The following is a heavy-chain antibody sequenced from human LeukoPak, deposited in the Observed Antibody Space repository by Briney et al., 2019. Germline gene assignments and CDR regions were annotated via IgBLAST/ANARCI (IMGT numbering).Heavy chain of an antibody. CDR1: GYTFTSYG. CDR2: INPNRGGT. CDR3: ARDRVSGYGMDV. J-gene: IGHJ6*02. D-gene: IGHD5/OR15-5a*01. Sequence: ASVKVSCKASGYTFTSYGISWVRQAPGQGLEWMGWINPNRGGTNYAQKFQGRVTMTRDTSTSTAYMELSRLRSDDTAVYYCARDRVSGYGMDVWGQGTTVTVSS. V-gene: IGHV1-2*02.